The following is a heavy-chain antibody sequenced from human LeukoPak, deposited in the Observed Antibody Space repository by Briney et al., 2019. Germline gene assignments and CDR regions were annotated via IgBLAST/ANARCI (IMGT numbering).Heavy chain of an antibody. D-gene: IGHD6-19*01. J-gene: IGHJ4*02. CDR1: GFTFSSYG. CDR3: AKVGIAVAVLANDY. V-gene: IGHV3-33*06. CDR2: IWYDGSNK. Sequence: GGSLRLSCAASGFTFSSYGMHWVRQAPGKGLEWVAVIWYDGSNKYYADSVKGRFTISRDNSKNTLYLQMNSLRAEDTAVYYCAKVGIAVAVLANDYWGQGTLVTVSS.